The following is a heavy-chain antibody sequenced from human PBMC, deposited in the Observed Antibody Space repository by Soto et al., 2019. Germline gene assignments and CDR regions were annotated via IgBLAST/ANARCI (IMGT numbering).Heavy chain of an antibody. Sequence: GGSLRLSCAASGFTFSSYSMNWVRQAPGKGLEWVSSISSSSSYIYYADSVKGRFTISRDNAKNSLYLQMNSLRAEDTAVYYCARDCSSNSRTKWFDPWGQGTLVTVSS. J-gene: IGHJ5*02. CDR2: ISSSSSYI. CDR3: ARDCSSNSRTKWFDP. D-gene: IGHD2-2*01. CDR1: GFTFSSYS. V-gene: IGHV3-21*01.